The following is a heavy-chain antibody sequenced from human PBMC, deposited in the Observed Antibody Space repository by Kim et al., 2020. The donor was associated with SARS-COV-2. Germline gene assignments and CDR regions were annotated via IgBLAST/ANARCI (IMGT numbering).Heavy chain of an antibody. D-gene: IGHD3-22*01. CDR2: MYSGGIT. CDR1: GGSVSSGGYY. J-gene: IGHJ3*01. CDR3: ARDRALYCYYRTAFDA. V-gene: IGHV4-31*03. Sequence: SETLSLTCTVSGGSVSSGGYYWSWIRQHPGRGLEWIGYMYSGGITYYNPSLQGRVTISAATPKNQLSLELHSVTPADTAMYFCARDRALYCYYRTAFDA.